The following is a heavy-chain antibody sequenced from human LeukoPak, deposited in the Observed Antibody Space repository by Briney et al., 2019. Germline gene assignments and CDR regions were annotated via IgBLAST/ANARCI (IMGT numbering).Heavy chain of an antibody. CDR3: AREFGDHDYGDY. J-gene: IGHJ4*02. CDR1: GDSINSSSYY. V-gene: IGHV4-39*07. D-gene: IGHD3-16*01. CDR2: VHYSGSA. Sequence: PSETLSLTCTVSGDSINSSSYYWVWIRQPPGKGLEWIGSVHYSGSAYYNPSLKSRVTISVDTSKNQFSLKLTSVTAADTAVYYCAREFGDHDYGDYWGQGALLTVSS.